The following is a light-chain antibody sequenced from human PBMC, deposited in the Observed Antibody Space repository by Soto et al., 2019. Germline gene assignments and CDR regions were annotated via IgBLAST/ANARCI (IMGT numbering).Light chain of an antibody. CDR3: QQRINWPLT. V-gene: IGKV3-11*01. Sequence: EIVLTQSPATLSLSPGERATLSCRASQSISSHLAWYQQKPGQAPRLLIYGASNRATGIPAWFSGRGSGTDFNLTISSLEPEDFSVYYCQQRINWPLTFGGGTKVEIK. CDR2: GAS. J-gene: IGKJ4*01. CDR1: QSISSH.